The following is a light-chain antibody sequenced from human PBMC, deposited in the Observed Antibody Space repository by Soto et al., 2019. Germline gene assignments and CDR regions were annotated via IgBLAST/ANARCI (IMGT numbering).Light chain of an antibody. CDR3: QQYSSHST. V-gene: IGKV1-5*03. CDR2: QAS. Sequence: DIQMTQSPSTLSASVGDRVTITFLASQSTSSYLAWYQKKPGKAPKLLIYQASSLENGVPSRFSGSGSGTEFSLTISSLQPDDFASYYCQQYSSHSTFGQGTKVDIK. CDR1: QSTSSY. J-gene: IGKJ1*01.